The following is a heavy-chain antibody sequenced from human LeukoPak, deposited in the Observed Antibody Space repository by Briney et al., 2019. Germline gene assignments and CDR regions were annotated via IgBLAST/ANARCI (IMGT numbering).Heavy chain of an antibody. CDR2: IYYSGST. D-gene: IGHD2-2*01. V-gene: IGHV4-39*01. J-gene: IGHJ4*02. CDR1: GGSINSRSYY. CDR3: ARSYCSSTSCYAVGYIDY. Sequence: SETLSLTCSVSGGSINSRSYYWGWIRQPPGKGLEWIGSIYYSGSTYYNPSLKSRVTISVDTSKNQFSLRLSSVTAADTAVYYCARSYCSSTSCYAVGYIDYWGQGAVVTVSS.